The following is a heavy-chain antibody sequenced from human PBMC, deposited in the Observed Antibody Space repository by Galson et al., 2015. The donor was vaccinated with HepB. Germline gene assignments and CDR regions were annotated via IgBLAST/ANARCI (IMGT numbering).Heavy chain of an antibody. V-gene: IGHV3-33*08. D-gene: IGHD2-2*01. CDR2: IWYDGSNK. CDR3: ARDPLKYQQTYWYFDL. J-gene: IGHJ2*01. Sequence: SLRLSCAASGFTFSSYGMHWVRQAPGKGLEWVAVIWYDGSNKYYADSVKGRFTISRDNSKNTLYLQMNSLRAEDTAVYYCARDPLKYQQTYWYFDLWGRGTLVTVSS. CDR1: GFTFSSYG.